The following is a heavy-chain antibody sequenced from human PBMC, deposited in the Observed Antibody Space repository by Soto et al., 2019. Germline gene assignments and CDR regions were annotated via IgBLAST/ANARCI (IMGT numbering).Heavy chain of an antibody. D-gene: IGHD1-26*01. CDR2: IIPIFGTA. V-gene: IGHV1-69*13. CDR1: GGTFSSYA. Sequence: GASVKVSCKASGGTFSSYAISWVRQAPGQGLEWMGGIIPIFGTANYAQKFQGRVTITADESTSTAYMELSSLRSEDTAVYYCAGTRKYSGIYSYYYYYGMDVWGQGTTVTVSS. J-gene: IGHJ6*02. CDR3: AGTRKYSGIYSYYYYYGMDV.